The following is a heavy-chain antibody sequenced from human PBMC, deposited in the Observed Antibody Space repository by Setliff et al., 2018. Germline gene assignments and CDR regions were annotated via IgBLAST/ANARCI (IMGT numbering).Heavy chain of an antibody. Sequence: PSETLSLTCIVSGGSISSGYYWGWIRQPPGKGREWIGIIYHSGSTYYNPSPKSRVTISVDTSKNQFSLKLSSVTAADTAVYYCARVKGGRGFGELLSNWFDPWGQGTLVTVSS. CDR3: ARVKGGRGFGELLSNWFDP. CDR1: GGSISSGYY. J-gene: IGHJ5*02. CDR2: IYHSGST. V-gene: IGHV4-38-2*02. D-gene: IGHD3-10*01.